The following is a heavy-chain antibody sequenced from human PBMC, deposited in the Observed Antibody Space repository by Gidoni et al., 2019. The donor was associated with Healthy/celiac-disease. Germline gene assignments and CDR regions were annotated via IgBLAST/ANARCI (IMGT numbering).Heavy chain of an antibody. CDR3: ATRRLWVGELSNGFDP. Sequence: QVQLVQSGAEVKTPGSSVKVSCKASGGTFSSYAISWVRQAPGQGLEWMGGIIPIFGTANYAQKFQGRVTITAAESTSTAYMELSRLRSENTAVYYCATRRLWVGELSNGFDPWGQGTLVTVSS. CDR1: GGTFSSYA. J-gene: IGHJ5*02. CDR2: IIPIFGTA. D-gene: IGHD3-10*01. V-gene: IGHV1-69*01.